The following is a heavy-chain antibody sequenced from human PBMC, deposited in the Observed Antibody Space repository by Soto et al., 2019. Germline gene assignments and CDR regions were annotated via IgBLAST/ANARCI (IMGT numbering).Heavy chain of an antibody. J-gene: IGHJ4*02. D-gene: IGHD3-10*01. Sequence: QVQLVEFGGGVVQPGRPLRLSCAASGFTFSNSAMHWVRQAPGKGLEWVAVIWYDGSNKYYGDSVKGRFTISRDNSDNTLYLQMNSLGAEDTALYYCAKDVTSYGSGSPTIDYWGQGTLVTVSS. CDR1: GFTFSNSA. CDR2: IWYDGSNK. CDR3: AKDVTSYGSGSPTIDY. V-gene: IGHV3-33*06.